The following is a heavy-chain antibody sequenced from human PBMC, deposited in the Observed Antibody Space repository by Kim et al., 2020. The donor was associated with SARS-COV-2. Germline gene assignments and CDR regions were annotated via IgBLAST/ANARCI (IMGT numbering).Heavy chain of an antibody. CDR2: VTRNGDGA. D-gene: IGHD3-3*01. J-gene: IGHJ4*02. CDR3: AKSRSGYYYFDS. Sequence: GGSLRLSCAASGFTFNTYNMAWVRQAPGKGLEWVSSVTRNGDGAFYADSVKGRFTISRDNSKNTLYLDMYSLRAEDTALYFCAKSRSGYYYFDSWGQGT. V-gene: IGHV3-23*01. CDR1: GFTFNTYN.